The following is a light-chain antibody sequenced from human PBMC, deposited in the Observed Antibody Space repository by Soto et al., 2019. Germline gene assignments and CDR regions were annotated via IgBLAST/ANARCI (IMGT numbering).Light chain of an antibody. CDR1: QSVSSSY. V-gene: IGKV3-20*01. J-gene: IGKJ4*01. CDR2: GAS. CDR3: QQYGSSPT. Sequence: EIVLAQSPGTLSLSPGERANLSCRASQSVSSSYLAWYQQKPGQAPRLLIYGASSRATGIPDRFSGSGSGTDFTLTISRLEPEDFAVYYCQQYGSSPTFGGGTKVDI.